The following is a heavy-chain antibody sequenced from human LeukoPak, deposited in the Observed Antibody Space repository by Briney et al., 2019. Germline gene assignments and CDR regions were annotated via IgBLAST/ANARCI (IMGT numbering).Heavy chain of an antibody. Sequence: GGSLRLSCAASGFSFSNYAMSWVRQAPGKGLEWVSGINDSGGSTYYADSVKGRFTISRDNSKNTLYLQMNSLRAEDTAVYYYAREDRKGPSGVEYFQHWGQGTLVTVSS. J-gene: IGHJ1*01. CDR2: INDSGGST. V-gene: IGHV3-23*01. CDR3: AREDRKGPSGVEYFQH. D-gene: IGHD3-10*01. CDR1: GFSFSNYA.